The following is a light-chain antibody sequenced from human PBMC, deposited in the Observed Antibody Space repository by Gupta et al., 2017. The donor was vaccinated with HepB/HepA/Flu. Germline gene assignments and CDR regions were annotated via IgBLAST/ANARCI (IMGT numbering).Light chain of an antibody. V-gene: IGLV1-44*01. Sequence: QSVLTQTPSASGTPGPRVIMSCSGSSSNIGRNTVNWYQHLPGTAPTLLIYTNNERPSGVPDRFSGSRSGTSASLAISGLQSEDEADYYCASWDDSLNGWVFGGGTKLTVL. CDR2: TNN. CDR1: SSNIGRNT. J-gene: IGLJ3*02. CDR3: ASWDDSLNGWV.